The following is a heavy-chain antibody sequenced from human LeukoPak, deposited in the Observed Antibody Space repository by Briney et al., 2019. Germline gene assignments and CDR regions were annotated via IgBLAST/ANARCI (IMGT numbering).Heavy chain of an antibody. V-gene: IGHV3-33*01. CDR3: ARDRRSGSYYTPLQH. J-gene: IGHJ1*01. D-gene: IGHD3-10*01. CDR2: IWYDRSNK. CDR1: GFTFSSYG. Sequence: GGSLRLSCAASGFTFSSYGMHWVRQAPGKGLEWVAVIWYDRSNKYYADSVKGRFTISRDNSKNTLYLQVNSLRAEDTAVYYCARDRRSGSYYTPLQHWGQGTLVTVSS.